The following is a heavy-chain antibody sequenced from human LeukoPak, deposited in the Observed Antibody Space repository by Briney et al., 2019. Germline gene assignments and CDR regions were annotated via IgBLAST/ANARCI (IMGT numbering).Heavy chain of an antibody. V-gene: IGHV4-59*12. CDR1: GGSISSYY. J-gene: IGHJ4*02. D-gene: IGHD5-24*01. Sequence: SETLSLTCTVSGGSISSYYWSWIRQPPGKGLEWIGYIYYSGSTNYNPSLKSRVTISVDTSKNQFSLKLSSVTAADTAVYYCAREYEMAPIFDYWGQGTLVTVSS. CDR2: IYYSGST. CDR3: AREYEMAPIFDY.